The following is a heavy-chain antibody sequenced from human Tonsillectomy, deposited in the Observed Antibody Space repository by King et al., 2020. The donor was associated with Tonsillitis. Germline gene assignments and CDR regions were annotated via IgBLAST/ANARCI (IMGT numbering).Heavy chain of an antibody. CDR3: ASTAPTYYYYYMDV. J-gene: IGHJ6*03. V-gene: IGHV4-31*03. Sequence: QLQESGPGLVKPSQTLSLTCTVSGGSISSPGYYWSWIRQHPGKGLEWIGYISYSGSTFYSPSLKSRLALSIDTSQNQFSLKLSSLTAPDTAVYYCASTAPTYYYYYMDVWGKGTTVTVSS. CDR2: ISYSGST. D-gene: IGHD4-17*01. CDR1: GGSISSPGYY.